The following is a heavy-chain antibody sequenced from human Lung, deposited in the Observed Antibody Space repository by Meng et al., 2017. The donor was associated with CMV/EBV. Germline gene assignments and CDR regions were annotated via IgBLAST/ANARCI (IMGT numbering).Heavy chain of an antibody. D-gene: IGHD2-21*01. CDR1: GFTFRYYS. CDR3: AGFGHRNIWWLGIVGFDY. V-gene: IGHV3-21*01. Sequence: GESXKISCAASGFTFRYYSMNWVRQAPGKGQEWVSSISSSSSYIYYADSVKGRFTISRDNAKNSLYLQMNSLRAEDTAVYYCAGFGHRNIWWLGIVGFDYXGQGXLVTVSS. CDR2: ISSSSSYI. J-gene: IGHJ4*02.